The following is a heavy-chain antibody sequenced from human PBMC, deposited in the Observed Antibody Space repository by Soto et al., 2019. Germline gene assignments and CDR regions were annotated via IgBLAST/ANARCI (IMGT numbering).Heavy chain of an antibody. CDR1: GFTVSSNY. D-gene: IGHD6-19*01. Sequence: GGSLRLSCAASGFTVSSNYMSWVRQAPGKGLEWVSAISGSGGSTYYADSVKGRFTISRDNSKNTLYLQMNSLRAEDTAVYYCAKGVAVAGMKYYFDYWGQGTLVTVSS. V-gene: IGHV3-23*01. CDR3: AKGVAVAGMKYYFDY. J-gene: IGHJ4*02. CDR2: ISGSGGST.